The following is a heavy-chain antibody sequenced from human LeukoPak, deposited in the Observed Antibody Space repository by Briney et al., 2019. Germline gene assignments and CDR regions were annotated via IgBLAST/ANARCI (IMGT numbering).Heavy chain of an antibody. D-gene: IGHD1-26*01. CDR2: IIPILGIA. V-gene: IGHV1-69*04. Sequence: GASVKVSCKASGGTFSSYAISWVRQAPGQGLEWMGRIIPILGIANYAQKFQGRVTITADKSTSTAYMELSSLRSEDTAVYYCARGYSGSYCRFDPWGQGTLVTVSS. CDR1: GGTFSSYA. CDR3: ARGYSGSYCRFDP. J-gene: IGHJ5*02.